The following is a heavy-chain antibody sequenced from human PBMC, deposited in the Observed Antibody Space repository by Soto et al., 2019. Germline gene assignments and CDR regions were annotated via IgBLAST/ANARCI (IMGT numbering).Heavy chain of an antibody. CDR1: GYTFTSYD. Sequence: ASVKVSCKASGYTFTSYDINWVRQATGQGLEWMGWMNPNSGNTGYAQKFQGRVTMTRNTSLSTAYMELGSLRSEDTAVYYCATSTLYYDYIWGSYRYAKNYYFDYWGQGTLVTVSS. CDR3: ATSTLYYDYIWGSYRYAKNYYFDY. V-gene: IGHV1-8*01. J-gene: IGHJ4*02. CDR2: MNPNSGNT. D-gene: IGHD3-16*02.